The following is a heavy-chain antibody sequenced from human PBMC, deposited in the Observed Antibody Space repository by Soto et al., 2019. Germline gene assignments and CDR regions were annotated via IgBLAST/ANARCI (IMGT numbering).Heavy chain of an antibody. CDR1: GFTFSSYA. J-gene: IGHJ4*02. V-gene: IGHV3-23*01. CDR3: AKDLLPRIVVVVAATHPFDY. Sequence: GSLSLSCAASGFTFSSYAMSWVRQAPGKGLEWVSAISGSGGSTYYADSVKGRFTISGDNSKNTLYLQMNSLRAEDTAVYYCAKDLLPRIVVVVAATHPFDYWGQGTLVTVSS. CDR2: ISGSGGST. D-gene: IGHD2-15*01.